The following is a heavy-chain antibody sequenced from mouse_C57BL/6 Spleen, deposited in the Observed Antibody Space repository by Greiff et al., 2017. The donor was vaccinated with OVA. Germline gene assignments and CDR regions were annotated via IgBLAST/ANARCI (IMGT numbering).Heavy chain of an antibody. CDR3: ARRGDMVTTVVATRGFDY. D-gene: IGHD1-1*01. CDR1: GYTFTSYW. CDR2: IDPSDSYT. J-gene: IGHJ2*01. V-gene: IGHV1-50*01. Sequence: VQLQQPGAELVKPGASVKLSCKASGYTFTSYWMQWVKQRPGQGLEWIGEIDPSDSYTNYNQKFKGKATLTVDTSSSTAYMQLSSLTSEDSAVYYCARRGDMVTTVVATRGFDYWGQGTTLTVSS.